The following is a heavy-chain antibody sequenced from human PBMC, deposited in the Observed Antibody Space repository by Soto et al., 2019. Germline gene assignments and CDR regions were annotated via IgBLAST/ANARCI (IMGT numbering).Heavy chain of an antibody. V-gene: IGHV4-34*01. Sequence: PSETLSLTCAVYGGSFSGYYWSWIRQPPGKGLEWIGEINHSGSTNYSPSLKSRVTISVDTSKNQFSLKLSSVTAADTAVYYCARSLRFLEWSHNYYYYGMDVWGQGTTVTVSS. J-gene: IGHJ6*02. CDR2: INHSGST. CDR1: GGSFSGYY. D-gene: IGHD3-3*01. CDR3: ARSLRFLEWSHNYYYYGMDV.